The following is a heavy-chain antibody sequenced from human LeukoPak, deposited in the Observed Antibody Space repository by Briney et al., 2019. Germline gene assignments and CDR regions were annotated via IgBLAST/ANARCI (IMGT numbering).Heavy chain of an antibody. CDR3: ARLSKGRLYGDYDY. Sequence: PGGSLRLSCAASGFTFSSYGMHWVRQAPGKGLEWVAVISYDGSNKYYADSVKGRFTISRDNSKNTLYLQMNSLRAEDTAVYYCARLSKGRLYGDYDYWGQGTLVTVSS. D-gene: IGHD4-17*01. J-gene: IGHJ4*02. CDR1: GFTFSSYG. V-gene: IGHV3-30*03. CDR2: ISYDGSNK.